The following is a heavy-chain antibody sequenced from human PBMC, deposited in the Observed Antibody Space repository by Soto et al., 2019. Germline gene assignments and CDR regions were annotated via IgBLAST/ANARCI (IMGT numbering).Heavy chain of an antibody. J-gene: IGHJ4*02. Sequence: PGGSLRLSSAPSGFTFSSTWMSLVRQGRGKGLEWVAKIKIAGSEKYYVESVKCRCTISRDNAKISLYLQMNSLRAEDTAVYYCTIPSVDTAMDYWGQGT. CDR1: GFTFSSTW. D-gene: IGHD5-18*01. V-gene: IGHV3-7*01. CDR2: IKIAGSEK. CDR3: TIPSVDTAMDY.